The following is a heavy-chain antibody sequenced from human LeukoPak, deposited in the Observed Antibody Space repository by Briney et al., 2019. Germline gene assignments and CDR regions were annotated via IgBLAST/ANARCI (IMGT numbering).Heavy chain of an antibody. CDR1: GFSFSDYW. CDR3: FTSLGY. V-gene: IGHV3-7*01. J-gene: IGHJ4*02. D-gene: IGHD3-16*01. Sequence: PGGSLRLSCAASGFSFSDYWMSWVRQAPGKGLEWVANTKQDGSEKYYVDSVKGRFTISTGNAKNSLYLQMNSLRAEDTAVYYCFTSLGYWGQGTLVTVSS. CDR2: TKQDGSEK.